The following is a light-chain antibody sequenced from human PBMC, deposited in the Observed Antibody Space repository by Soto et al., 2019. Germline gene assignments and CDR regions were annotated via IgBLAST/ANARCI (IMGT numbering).Light chain of an antibody. J-gene: IGKJ1*01. Sequence: EIVLTHSQATLSLSPCERGTLSSMASESVTDYLAWYQQKPGQAPRLLVYDVSNRAAGIPTRFSGGGSGTDFTLTISNVEPEDFAVYYCQQRSDWPWTFGQGTKVDIK. V-gene: IGKV3-11*01. CDR1: ESVTDY. CDR2: DVS. CDR3: QQRSDWPWT.